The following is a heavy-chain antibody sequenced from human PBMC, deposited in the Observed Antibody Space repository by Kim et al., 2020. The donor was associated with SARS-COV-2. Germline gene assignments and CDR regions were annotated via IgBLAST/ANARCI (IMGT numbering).Heavy chain of an antibody. CDR3: AGGREHTPYFDY. CDR1: GVSIISYY. CDR2: VYTSGSP. D-gene: IGHD1-26*01. V-gene: IGHV4-4*07. J-gene: IGHJ4*02. Sequence: SETLSLTCTVSGVSIISYYWCWIRQPAGKGLEWVGRVYTSGSPTYKPSLMGRVTMSIDTSKNQFSLKLTSVTAADTAVYYCAGGREHTPYFDYWGQGALVTVSS.